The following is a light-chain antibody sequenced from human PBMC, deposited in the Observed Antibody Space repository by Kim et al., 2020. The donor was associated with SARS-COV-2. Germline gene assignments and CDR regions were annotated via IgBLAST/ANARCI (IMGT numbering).Light chain of an antibody. Sequence: VMKARSTCVESNIGIKTVHWYQQKQGQAPFLVIYYKGDRPSGIPERFSGTNSGNTATLTISRVEAGDEADYFCQVWDAGFDHRYVFGAGTKVTVL. V-gene: IGLV3-21*04. CDR3: QVWDAGFDHRYV. J-gene: IGLJ1*01. CDR2: YKG. CDR1: NIGIKT.